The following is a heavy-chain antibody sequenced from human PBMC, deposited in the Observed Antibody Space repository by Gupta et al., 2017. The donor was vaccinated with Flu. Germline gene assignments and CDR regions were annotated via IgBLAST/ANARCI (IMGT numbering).Heavy chain of an antibody. D-gene: IGHD2-21*02. CDR2: IRSKANNYAT. Sequence: EVQLVESGGGLVQPGGSLRLSCAASGFTFSGSTMHWVRQASGKGLEWVGRIRSKANNYATTYAASVKGRCTISRDDSKNTAYLKMNSLETEDTAGDDCTRGPRCGGDCSSPTEADDGGQGTLVTVSS. V-gene: IGHV3-73*02. CDR1: GFTFSGST. CDR3: TRGPRCGGDCSSPTEADD. J-gene: IGHJ4*02.